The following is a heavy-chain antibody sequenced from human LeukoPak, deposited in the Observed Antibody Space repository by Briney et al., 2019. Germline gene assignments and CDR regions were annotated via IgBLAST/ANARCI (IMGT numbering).Heavy chain of an antibody. CDR2: IIPSGGST. V-gene: IGHV1-46*01. CDR3: ARDGPYGDYASYFDY. D-gene: IGHD4-17*01. J-gene: IGHJ4*02. CDR1: GYTFTSYY. Sequence: GALKVSCKASGYTFTSYYMHWVRQAPGQGLEWMGIIIPSGGSTSSAQTFQGRVTMTRDTSTSTVYMELSSLRSEDTAVYYCARDGPYGDYASYFDYWGQGTLVTVSS.